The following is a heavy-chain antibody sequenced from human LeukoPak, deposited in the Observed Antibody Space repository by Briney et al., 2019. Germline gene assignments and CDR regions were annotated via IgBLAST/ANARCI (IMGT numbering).Heavy chain of an antibody. Sequence: ASVKVSCKASGYTFTGYYMHWVRQAPGHGLEWMGWINPNSGGTNYAQKFQGRVTMTRDTSISTAYMELSRLRSDDTAVYYCAARAGGYDILTGYYLENWFDPWGQGTLVTVSS. CDR1: GYTFTGYY. J-gene: IGHJ5*02. D-gene: IGHD3-9*01. V-gene: IGHV1-2*02. CDR3: AARAGGYDILTGYYLENWFDP. CDR2: INPNSGGT.